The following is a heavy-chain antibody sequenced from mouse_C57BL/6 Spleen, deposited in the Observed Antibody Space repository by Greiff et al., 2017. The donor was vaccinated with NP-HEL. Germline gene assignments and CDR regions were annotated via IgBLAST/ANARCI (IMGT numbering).Heavy chain of an antibody. V-gene: IGHV1-64*01. Sequence: QVQLQQPGAELVKPGASVKLSCKASGYTFTSYWMHWVKQRPGQGLEWIGMIHPNSGSTNYNEKFKSKATLTVDKSSSTAYMQLSSLTSEDSAVYYCARELDYDGSVDYWGQGTTLTVSS. CDR3: ARELDYDGSVDY. CDR2: IHPNSGST. J-gene: IGHJ2*01. CDR1: GYTFTSYW. D-gene: IGHD1-1*01.